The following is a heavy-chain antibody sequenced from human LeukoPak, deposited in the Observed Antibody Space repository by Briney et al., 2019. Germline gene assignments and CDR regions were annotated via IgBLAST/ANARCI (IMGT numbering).Heavy chain of an antibody. CDR3: ATDHYDSSGYFC. CDR2: FDPEDGET. CDR1: GYTLSELS. Sequence: ASVKVSCKVSGYTLSELSMSWVRQAPGKGLEWMGGFDPEDGETIYAQKFQGRVTMTEDTSTDTAYMELSSLRSEDTAVYYCATDHYDSSGYFCWGQGTLVTVSS. D-gene: IGHD3-22*01. J-gene: IGHJ4*02. V-gene: IGHV1-24*01.